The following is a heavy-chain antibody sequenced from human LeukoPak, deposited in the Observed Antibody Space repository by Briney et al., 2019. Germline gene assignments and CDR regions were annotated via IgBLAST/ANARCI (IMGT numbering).Heavy chain of an antibody. V-gene: IGHV1-8*01. CDR3: ARAGYCSGGSCYSDL. CDR2: MNPNSGNT. CDR1: GYTFTSYD. Sequence: ASVKVSCKASGYTFTSYDINWVRQATGQGLEWMGWMNPNSGNTGYAQKFQGRVTMTRDTSISTAYMELSRLRSDDTAVYYCARAGYCSGGSCYSDLWGQGTLVTVSS. J-gene: IGHJ5*02. D-gene: IGHD2-15*01.